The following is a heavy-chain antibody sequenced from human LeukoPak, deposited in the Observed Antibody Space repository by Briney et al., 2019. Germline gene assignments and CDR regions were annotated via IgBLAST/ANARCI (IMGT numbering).Heavy chain of an antibody. CDR1: GGSVSSTNDY. CDR2: FSYNVHS. CDR3: ARSQGYYDSSGYRWLDN. D-gene: IGHD3-22*01. Sequence: PSETLSLTCTVSGGSVSSTNDYWSWIRQPPGKGLEWVGFFSYNVHSDYNPSLKSRVTISVDTSKNQFSLRLSSVTAAYTAVYYCARSQGYYDSSGYRWLDNWDQGTLVTVSS. J-gene: IGHJ4*02. V-gene: IGHV4-61*01.